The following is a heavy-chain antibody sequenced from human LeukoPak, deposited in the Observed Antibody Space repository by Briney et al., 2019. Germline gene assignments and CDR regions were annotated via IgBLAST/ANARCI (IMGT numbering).Heavy chain of an antibody. J-gene: IGHJ4*02. CDR2: ISGSGGST. D-gene: IGHD3-10*01. Sequence: PGGSLRLSCAASGFTFSSYAMSRVRQAPGKGLEWVSAISGSGGSTYYADSVKGRFTISRDNSKNTLYLQMNSLRAEDTAVYYCAKTMVRGVIGFDYWGQGTLVTVSS. CDR1: GFTFSSYA. CDR3: AKTMVRGVIGFDY. V-gene: IGHV3-23*01.